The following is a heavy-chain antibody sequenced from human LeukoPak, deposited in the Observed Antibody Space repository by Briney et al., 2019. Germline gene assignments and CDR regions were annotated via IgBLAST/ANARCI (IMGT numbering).Heavy chain of an antibody. CDR2: IIPIFGTA. Sequence: GSSVKVSCKASGGTFSSYAISWVRQAPGQGLEWMGGIIPIFGTANYAQKFQGRVTITADESTSTAYMELSSLRSEDTAVYYCARGVQGDYYDSSGYLNWFDPWGQGTLVTVSS. CDR1: GGTFSSYA. J-gene: IGHJ5*02. V-gene: IGHV1-69*01. CDR3: ARGVQGDYYDSSGYLNWFDP. D-gene: IGHD3-22*01.